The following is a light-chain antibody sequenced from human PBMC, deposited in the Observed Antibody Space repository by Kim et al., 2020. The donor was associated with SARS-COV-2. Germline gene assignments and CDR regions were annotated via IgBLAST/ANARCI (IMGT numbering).Light chain of an antibody. CDR1: QSLAYSDGNIY. Sequence: PASISCRSSQSLAYSDGNIYLNWFHQRPGQSPRRLIYKVSKRDSGVPDRFSGRWSGTDFTLQISRVEAEDVGVYYCMQGTHWPFTFGPGTKVDIK. J-gene: IGKJ3*01. V-gene: IGKV2-30*01. CDR3: MQGTHWPFT. CDR2: KVS.